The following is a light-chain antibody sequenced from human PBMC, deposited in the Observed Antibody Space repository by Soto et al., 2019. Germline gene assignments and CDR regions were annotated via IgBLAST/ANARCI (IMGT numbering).Light chain of an antibody. CDR3: QQYYSTPLT. J-gene: IGKJ4*01. CDR2: WAS. CDR1: QSVLFNSNSRNY. V-gene: IGKV4-1*01. Sequence: DIVMTQSPDSLAVSLGERATINCKSSQSVLFNSNSRNYLAWYQQKQGQPPKLLIYWASTRASGVPDRFSGSGSGKDFTLTISSLQAEDVAVYYCQQYYSTPLTFGGGTKVEIK.